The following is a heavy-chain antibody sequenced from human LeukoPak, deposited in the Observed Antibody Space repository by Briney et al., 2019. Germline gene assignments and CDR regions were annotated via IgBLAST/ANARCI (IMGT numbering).Heavy chain of an antibody. J-gene: IGHJ4*02. CDR3: ARAPHGVTGY. D-gene: IGHD4-17*01. Sequence: PGGSLRLSCAASGFTFSSYSMNWVRQAPGKGLEWVSSISSSSSYIYYADSVKGRYTISRDNAKNTLYLQMNSLRAEDTAVYYCARAPHGVTGYWGQGTLVTVSS. CDR2: ISSSSSYI. CDR1: GFTFSSYS. V-gene: IGHV3-21*01.